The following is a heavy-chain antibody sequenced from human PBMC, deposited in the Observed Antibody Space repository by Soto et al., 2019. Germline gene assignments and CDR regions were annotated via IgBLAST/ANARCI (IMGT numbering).Heavy chain of an antibody. CDR3: ARAIGGYCSGSSCYYFDY. D-gene: IGHD2-15*01. V-gene: IGHV3-21*01. CDR2: ISSSSSYI. Sequence: EVQLVESGGGLVKPGGSLRLSCAASGFTFSSYSINWVRQAPGKGLEWVSSISSSSSYIYYADSVKGRFTISRDNAKNSLYLQMGSLRAEDTAVYYCARAIGGYCSGSSCYYFDYWGQGALVTVSS. CDR1: GFTFSSYS. J-gene: IGHJ4*02.